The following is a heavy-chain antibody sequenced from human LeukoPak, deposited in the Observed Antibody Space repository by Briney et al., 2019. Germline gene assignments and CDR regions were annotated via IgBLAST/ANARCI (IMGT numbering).Heavy chain of an antibody. D-gene: IGHD3-10*01. CDR3: ARVGSGSWNWFDP. V-gene: IGHV4-38-2*02. Sequence: PSETLSLTCTVSGYSISSGHYWGWIRQPPGKGLEWIGSMYHSGSTYYNPPLKSRVTISEDTSKNQFSLKLRSVTAADTAVYYCARVGSGSWNWFDPWGQGTLVTVSS. CDR2: MYHSGST. J-gene: IGHJ5*02. CDR1: GYSISSGHY.